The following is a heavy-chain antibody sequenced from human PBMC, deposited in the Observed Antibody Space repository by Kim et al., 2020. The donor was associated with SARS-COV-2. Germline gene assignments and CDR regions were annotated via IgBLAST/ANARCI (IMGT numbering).Heavy chain of an antibody. CDR1: GFTFDDYA. J-gene: IGHJ4*02. CDR2: ISWNSGSI. CDR3: AKVGQLVQSRQRQTDY. Sequence: GGSLRLSCAASGFTFDDYAMHWVRQAPGKGLEWVSGISWNSGSIGYADSVKGRFTISRDNAKNSLYLQMNSLRAEDTALYYCAKVGQLVQSRQRQTDYWGQGTLVTVSS. V-gene: IGHV3-9*01. D-gene: IGHD6-13*01.